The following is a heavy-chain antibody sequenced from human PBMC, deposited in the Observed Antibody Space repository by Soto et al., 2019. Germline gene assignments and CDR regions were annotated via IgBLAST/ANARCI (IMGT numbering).Heavy chain of an antibody. V-gene: IGHV1-3*05. CDR2: INAGNGNT. Sequence: QVQLVQSGAEEKKPGASVKVSCKASGYTFTSYAMHWVRQAPGQRLEWLGWINAGNGNTKHSQKFQGRVTITRDTSASTAYMELSSLRSEDPAVYYCARDYGMDVWGQGTTVTVSS. CDR1: GYTFTSYA. J-gene: IGHJ6*02. CDR3: ARDYGMDV.